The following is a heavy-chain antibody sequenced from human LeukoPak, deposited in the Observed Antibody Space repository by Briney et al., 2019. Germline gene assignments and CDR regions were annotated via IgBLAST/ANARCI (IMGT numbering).Heavy chain of an antibody. J-gene: IGHJ3*02. CDR3: ARNLYTMGSTDAFDI. D-gene: IGHD1-26*01. CDR1: GFTFRSYA. CDR2: ISSGGSTI. Sequence: PGGSLRLSCAAAGFTFRSYAINWVRQAPGKGLEWVSYISSGGSTIYYADSVKGRITTSRDNAKNSLFLQMNSLRAEDTAVYYCARNLYTMGSTDAFDIWGQGTMVTVSS. V-gene: IGHV3-48*03.